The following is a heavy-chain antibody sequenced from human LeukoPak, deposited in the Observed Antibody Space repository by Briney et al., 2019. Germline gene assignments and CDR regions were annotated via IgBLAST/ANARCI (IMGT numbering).Heavy chain of an antibody. J-gene: IGHJ4*02. CDR1: GGTFSSYT. V-gene: IGHV1-69*02. CDR3: ATYCSSTSCYDY. Sequence: SVKVSCKASGGTFSSYTISWVRQAPGQGLEWMGRIIPILGIANYAQKFQGRVTITADKSTNTAYMELSSLRSEDTAVYYCATYCSSTSCYDYWGQGTLVTVSS. CDR2: IIPILGIA. D-gene: IGHD2-2*01.